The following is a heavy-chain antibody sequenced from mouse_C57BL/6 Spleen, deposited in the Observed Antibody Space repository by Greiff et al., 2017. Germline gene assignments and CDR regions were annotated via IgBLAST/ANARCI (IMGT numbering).Heavy chain of an antibody. Sequence: EVQLQQSGPELVKPGASVKISCKASGYTFTDYYMNWVKQSHGKSLEWIGDINPNNGGTSYNQKFKGKATLTVDKSSSTAYMELRSLTSEDSAVYYCALLYYAMDYWGQGTSVTVSS. J-gene: IGHJ4*01. CDR2: INPNNGGT. CDR1: GYTFTDYY. D-gene: IGHD2-1*01. CDR3: ALLYYAMDY. V-gene: IGHV1-26*01.